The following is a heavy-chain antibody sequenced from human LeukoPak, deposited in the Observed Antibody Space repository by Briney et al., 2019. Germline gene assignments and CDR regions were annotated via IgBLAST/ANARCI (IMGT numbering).Heavy chain of an antibody. CDR3: TGNYYGSGSYADFDY. Sequence: PGGSLRLSCAASGFTFSTYTMNWVRQASGKGLEWVGRIRSTANGYATAYAASVKGRFTISRDDSKKTAYLQMDSLKTEDTAVYYCTGNYYGSGSYADFDYWGQGTLVTVSS. CDR1: GFTFSTYT. CDR2: IRSTANGYAT. D-gene: IGHD3-10*01. V-gene: IGHV3-73*01. J-gene: IGHJ4*02.